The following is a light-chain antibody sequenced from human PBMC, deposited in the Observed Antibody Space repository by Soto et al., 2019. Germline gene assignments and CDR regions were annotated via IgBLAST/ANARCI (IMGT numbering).Light chain of an antibody. CDR1: QSINNYY. J-gene: IGKJ2*01. CDR2: GTS. Sequence: EIVLTQSPGTLSLSPGERATLSCRASQSINNYYLAWYQQTPGQAPRLLIYGTSNRATGIADRFSGSGSGTDFTLAIARVEPEDFAVYYCHQFGSSTGTFGQGPKLEIK. V-gene: IGKV3-20*01. CDR3: HQFGSSTGT.